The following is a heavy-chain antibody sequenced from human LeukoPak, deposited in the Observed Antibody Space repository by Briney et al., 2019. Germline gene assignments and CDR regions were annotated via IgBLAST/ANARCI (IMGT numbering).Heavy chain of an antibody. J-gene: IGHJ4*02. CDR3: ARAKEAMVVY. V-gene: IGHV4-39*07. CDR1: GGSISSSSYY. CDR2: IYYSGST. Sequence: SETLSLTCTVSGGSISSSSYYWGWIRQPPGKGLEWIGSIYYSGSTYYNPSLKSRVTISVDTSKNRFSLKLSSVTAADTAVYYCARAKEAMVVYWGQGTLVTVSS. D-gene: IGHD4/OR15-4a*01.